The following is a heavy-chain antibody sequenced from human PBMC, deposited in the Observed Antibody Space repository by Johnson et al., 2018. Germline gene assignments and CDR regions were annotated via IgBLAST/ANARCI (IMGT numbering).Heavy chain of an antibody. CDR2: ISNRGGNI. V-gene: IGHV3-11*01. CDR1: GFTFSDYY. D-gene: IGHD4-23*01. Sequence: QVQLVESGGGLVKPGGSLRLSCAASGFTFSDYYMSWIRQAPGKGLEWVSYISNRGGNIYYADSVKGRFTISRDNAENSLFLQMNSLRAGDTAVYYCARDLDYDGNGDHYDYDARGGWGQGNTVTV. CDR3: ARDLDYDGNGDHYDYDARGG. J-gene: IGHJ6*02.